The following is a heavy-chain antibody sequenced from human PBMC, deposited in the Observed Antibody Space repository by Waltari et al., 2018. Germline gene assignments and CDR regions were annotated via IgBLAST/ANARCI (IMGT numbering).Heavy chain of an antibody. J-gene: IGHJ4*02. CDR2: ISGSGGSP. CDR1: GFTFSRYA. CDR3: AKDGWLQLREFDY. Sequence: EVQLLESGGGLVQPGGSLRLSCAASGFTFSRYAISWVRQAPGKGLEWVSAISGSGGSPYYADSVKGRFTISRDNSKNTLYLQMNSLRAEDTAVYYCAKDGWLQLREFDYWGQGTLVTVSS. D-gene: IGHD5-12*01. V-gene: IGHV3-23*01.